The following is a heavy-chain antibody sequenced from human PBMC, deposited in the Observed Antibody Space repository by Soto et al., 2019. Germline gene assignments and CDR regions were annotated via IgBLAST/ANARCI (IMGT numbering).Heavy chain of an antibody. J-gene: IGHJ4*02. CDR3: ARFPVVPPAMDDY. CDR2: ISSSGSTI. CDR1: GFTFSSYE. V-gene: IGHV3-48*03. Sequence: GWLRRSCSASGFTFSSYEMNWVRQAPGKGLEWVSYISSSGSTIYYADSVKGRFTISRDNAKNSLYLQMNSLRAEDTAVYYCARFPVVPPAMDDYWGQGTLVTVSS. D-gene: IGHD2-2*01.